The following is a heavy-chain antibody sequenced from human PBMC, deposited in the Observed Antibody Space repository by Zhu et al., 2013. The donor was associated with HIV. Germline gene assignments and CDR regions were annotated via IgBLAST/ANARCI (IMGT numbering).Heavy chain of an antibody. CDR3: LPGGCTTTGNCYLGSWFDP. CDR1: GFTFSNYN. D-gene: IGHD2-8*01. CDR2: VSSDGGQK. V-gene: IGHV3-30*03. J-gene: IGHJ5*02. Sequence: VQLVESGGGVVQPGRSLRLSCAASGFTFSNYNMHWVRQAPGKGLEWVAFVSSDGGQKYYADSVKGRFTISRDNSKNTLFLEMNSLRAEDTAIYYCLPGGCTTTGNCYLGSWFDPWGQGTLVTVSS.